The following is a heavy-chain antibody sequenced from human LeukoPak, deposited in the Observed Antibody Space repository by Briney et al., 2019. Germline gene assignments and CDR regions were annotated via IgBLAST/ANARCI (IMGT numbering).Heavy chain of an antibody. V-gene: IGHV4-39*02. CDR2: GLYTGNT. CDR3: AREHRSSKYFDS. Sequence: SETLSLTCSVSGGSIAVNHYYWGWIRQPPGKGLEWIGSGLYTGNTYSNPSLRSRVTISVDTSKNEFSLKMNSVTAADTAIYYCAREHRSSKYFDSWGQGALMIVSS. J-gene: IGHJ4*02. D-gene: IGHD6-6*01. CDR1: GGSIAVNHYY.